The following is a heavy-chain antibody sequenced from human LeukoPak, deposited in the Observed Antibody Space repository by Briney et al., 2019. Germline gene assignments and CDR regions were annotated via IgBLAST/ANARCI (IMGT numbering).Heavy chain of an antibody. V-gene: IGHV1-18*01. CDR2: ISAYNGNT. CDR3: ALGLVPHYYYYYGMDV. D-gene: IGHD6-19*01. Sequence: GASVKVSCKASGYTFTSYGISWVRQAPGQGLEWMGWISAYNGNTNYAQKLQGRVTMTTDTSTSTAYMELRSLGSDDTAVYYCALGLVPHYYYYYGMDVWGQGTTVTVSS. J-gene: IGHJ6*02. CDR1: GYTFTSYG.